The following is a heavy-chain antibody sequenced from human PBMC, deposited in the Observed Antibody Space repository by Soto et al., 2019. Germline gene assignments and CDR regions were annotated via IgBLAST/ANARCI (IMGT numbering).Heavy chain of an antibody. D-gene: IGHD2-21*01. CDR1: GGSISRADYY. Sequence: QVQLQESGPGLVKPSETLSLTCNVSGGSISRADYYWSWIRQPPGKGLELIGYVYYRGSIYYNPSFESRISISVDTSRNQFSLKMTSVTAADTAMYFCARVTFIPKWFDSWGQGTLVTVSS. V-gene: IGHV4-30-4*01. CDR3: ARVTFIPKWFDS. CDR2: VYYRGSI. J-gene: IGHJ5*01.